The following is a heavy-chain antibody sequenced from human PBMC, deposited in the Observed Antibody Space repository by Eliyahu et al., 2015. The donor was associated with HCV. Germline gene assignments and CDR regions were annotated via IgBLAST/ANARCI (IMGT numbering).Heavy chain of an antibody. CDR2: INHSGST. CDR3: ARAGGDGYYDSSGPYFDY. CDR1: GGSFSGYY. J-gene: IGHJ4*02. D-gene: IGHD3-22*01. V-gene: IGHV4-34*01. Sequence: QVQLQQWGAGLLKPSETLSLTCAVYGGSFSGYYWSWIRQPPGKGLEWIGEINHSGSTNYNPSLKSRVTISVDTSKNQFSLKLSSVTAADTAVYYCARAGGDGYYDSSGPYFDYWGQGTLVTVSS.